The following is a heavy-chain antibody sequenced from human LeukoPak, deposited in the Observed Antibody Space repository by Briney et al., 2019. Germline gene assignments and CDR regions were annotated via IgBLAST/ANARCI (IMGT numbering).Heavy chain of an antibody. Sequence: ASVKVSCKASGYTFTSYDINWVRQATGQGLEWMGWMNPNSGNTGYAQKFQGRVTMTRNTSISTAYMELSSLRSEDTAVYYCAAAYSGSYNFDYWGQGTLVTVSS. D-gene: IGHD1-26*01. CDR2: MNPNSGNT. CDR1: GYTFTSYD. J-gene: IGHJ4*02. CDR3: AAAYSGSYNFDY. V-gene: IGHV1-8*01.